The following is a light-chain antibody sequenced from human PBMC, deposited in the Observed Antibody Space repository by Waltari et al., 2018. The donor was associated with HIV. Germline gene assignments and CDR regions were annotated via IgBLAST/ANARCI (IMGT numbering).Light chain of an antibody. CDR1: QSIGTH. J-gene: IGKJ4*01. Sequence: EILLAQSPATLSLSPGERATLSCRASQSIGTHLAWYQQKPGQAPRLLIYDASTRATGIPARFSGSGSGTDFTLTIRSLEPEDFALYYCQQRSNWLTFGGGTKVEIK. CDR3: QQRSNWLT. V-gene: IGKV3-11*01. CDR2: DAS.